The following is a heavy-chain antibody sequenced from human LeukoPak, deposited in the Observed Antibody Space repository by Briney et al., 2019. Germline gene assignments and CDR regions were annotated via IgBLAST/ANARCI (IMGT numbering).Heavy chain of an antibody. CDR3: AKAKYYDSSAYPTNDAFDL. CDR2: ISGSGGST. V-gene: IGHV3-23*01. D-gene: IGHD3-22*01. CDR1: GFTFSSYA. Sequence: GGSLRLSCAASGFTFSSYAMSWVRQAPGKGLEWVSAISGSGGSTYYADSVKGRFTISRDNSKNTLYLQMNSLTAEDTAVYYCAKAKYYDSSAYPTNDAFDLWGQGTMVTVSS. J-gene: IGHJ3*01.